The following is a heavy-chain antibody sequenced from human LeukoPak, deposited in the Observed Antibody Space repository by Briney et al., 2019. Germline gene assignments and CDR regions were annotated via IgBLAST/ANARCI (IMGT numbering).Heavy chain of an antibody. CDR1: GYTFTSYD. V-gene: IGHV1-8*01. CDR3: ATSPGIAAATRGY. Sequence: ASVTVSCKASGYTFTSYDINWVRQATGPGLEWMGWMNLNSGNRGYAQKFQGRVTMTRNTSISTAYMELSSLRSEDTAVYDCATSPGIAAATRGYWGQGTLVTVSS. D-gene: IGHD6-13*01. CDR2: MNLNSGNR. J-gene: IGHJ4*02.